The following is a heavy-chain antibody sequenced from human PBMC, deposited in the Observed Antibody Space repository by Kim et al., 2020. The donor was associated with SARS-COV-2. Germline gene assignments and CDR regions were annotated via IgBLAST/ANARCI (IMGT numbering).Heavy chain of an antibody. J-gene: IGHJ4*02. V-gene: IGHV3-23*01. CDR3: AREGARTVKTLPDY. D-gene: IGHD4-4*01. Sequence: ADVVTGRFTIPRGNSKNSLYLQMNSRRPEDTAVYYCAREGARTVKTLPDYWGQGTLVTVSS.